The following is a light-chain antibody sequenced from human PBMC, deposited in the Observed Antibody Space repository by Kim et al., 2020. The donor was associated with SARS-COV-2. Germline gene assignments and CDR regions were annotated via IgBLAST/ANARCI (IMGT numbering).Light chain of an antibody. Sequence: ASVGDRVTITCRASQDISNYLAWFQLKPGKAPKLLIYAASALQPGVPCRFSGSGSGTDFTLTVTSLQPEDVATYYCQKCDSAPWTFGQGTKVDIK. CDR2: AAS. CDR1: QDISNY. J-gene: IGKJ1*01. CDR3: QKCDSAPWT. V-gene: IGKV1-27*01.